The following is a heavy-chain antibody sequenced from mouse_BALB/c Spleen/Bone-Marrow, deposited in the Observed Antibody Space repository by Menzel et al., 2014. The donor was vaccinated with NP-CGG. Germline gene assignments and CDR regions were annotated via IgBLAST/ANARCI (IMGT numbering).Heavy chain of an antibody. V-gene: IGHV1-54*01. CDR3: ARGDYRSYYFDY. J-gene: IGHJ2*01. CDR1: GYAFTNYL. Sequence: VQVVESGAELVRPGTSVKVSCKASGYAFTNYLIEWVKQRPGQGLEWIGVINPGSGGTNYNEKFKGKATLTADKSSSTAYMQLSSLTSDDSAVYLCARGDYRSYYFDYWGQGTTLTVSS. D-gene: IGHD2-14*01. CDR2: INPGSGGT.